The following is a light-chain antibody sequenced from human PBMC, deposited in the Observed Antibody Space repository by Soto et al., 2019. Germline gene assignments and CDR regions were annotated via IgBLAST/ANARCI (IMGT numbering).Light chain of an antibody. V-gene: IGLV2-14*01. Sequence: QSALTQPASVSGSPGQSITISCTGTNSDVGGYNYVSWYQQHPGKAPKVMIYEVTNRPSGVSHRFSGSKSGNTASLTISGLQAEDEADYYCSSYTSSSTLYVFGTGTKLTVL. CDR3: SSYTSSSTLYV. CDR1: NSDVGGYNY. J-gene: IGLJ1*01. CDR2: EVT.